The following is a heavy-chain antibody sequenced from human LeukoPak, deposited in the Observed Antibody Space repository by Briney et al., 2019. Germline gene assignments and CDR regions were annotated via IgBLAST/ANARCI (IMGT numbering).Heavy chain of an antibody. CDR2: IIPIFGTA. CDR1: GGTFISYA. CDR3: ARVHESGPGQTAMVPFDY. Sequence: SVKVSCKASGGTFISYAISWVRQAPGQGLEWMGGIIPIFGTANYAQKFQGRVTITADESTSTAYMELSSLRSEDTAVYYCARVHESGPGQTAMVPFDYWGQGTLVTVSS. J-gene: IGHJ4*02. D-gene: IGHD5-18*01. V-gene: IGHV1-69*13.